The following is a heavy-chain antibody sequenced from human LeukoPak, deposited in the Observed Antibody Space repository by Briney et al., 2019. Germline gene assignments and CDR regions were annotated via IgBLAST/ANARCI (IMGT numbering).Heavy chain of an antibody. CDR3: ARDVRSKGYFDL. CDR1: GYTFTSYY. Sequence: ASVKVSCKASGYTFTSYYMHWVRQAPGQGLEWMGIINPSGGSTSYAQKFQGRVTMTRDMSTSTVYTELSSLRSEDTAVYYCARDVRSKGYFDLWGRGTLVTVSS. D-gene: IGHD4-17*01. CDR2: INPSGGST. V-gene: IGHV1-46*01. J-gene: IGHJ2*01.